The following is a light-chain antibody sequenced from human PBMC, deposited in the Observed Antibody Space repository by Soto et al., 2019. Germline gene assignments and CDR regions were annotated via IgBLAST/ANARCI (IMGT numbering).Light chain of an antibody. CDR2: EVN. CDR1: SSDVGGYNY. CDR3: SSYAGSNSFA. V-gene: IGLV2-8*01. J-gene: IGLJ1*01. Sequence: QSALTQPPSASGSPGESVTISCTGTSSDVGGYNYVSWYQQHPGKAPKLMIYEVNKWPSGVPDRFSGSKSGDTASLTVSGLQAEDEADYYCSSYAGSNSFAFGTGTKVTVL.